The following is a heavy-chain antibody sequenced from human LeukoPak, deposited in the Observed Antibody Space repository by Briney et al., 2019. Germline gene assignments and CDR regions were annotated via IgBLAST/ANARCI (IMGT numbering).Heavy chain of an antibody. CDR3: ARGSYFDL. CDR2: MNPNSGNT. Sequence: ASVKVSCKASGGTFSSYAISWVRQATGQGLEWMGWMNPNSGNTGYAQKFQGRVTITRNTSISTAYMELSSLRSEDTAVYYCARGSYFDLWGRGTLVTVSS. J-gene: IGHJ2*01. V-gene: IGHV1-8*01. CDR1: GGTFSSYA.